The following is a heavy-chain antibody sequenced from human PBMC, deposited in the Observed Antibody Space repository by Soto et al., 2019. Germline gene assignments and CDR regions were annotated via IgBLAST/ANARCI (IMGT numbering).Heavy chain of an antibody. CDR3: ARGPDCSGGSCYPYYYYYYMDV. CDR2: IIPILGIA. J-gene: IGHJ6*03. CDR1: GGTFSSYT. D-gene: IGHD2-15*01. V-gene: IGHV1-69*02. Sequence: QVQLVQSGAEVKKPGSSVKVSCKASGGTFSSYTINWVRQAPGQGLEWMGRIIPILGIANYAQKFQGRVTLTADKSTSTAYMELSSLRSEDTAVYYCARGPDCSGGSCYPYYYYYYMDVWGKGTTVTVSS.